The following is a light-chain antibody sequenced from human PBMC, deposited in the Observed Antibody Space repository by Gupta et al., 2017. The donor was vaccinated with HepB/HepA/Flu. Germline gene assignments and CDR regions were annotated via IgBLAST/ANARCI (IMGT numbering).Light chain of an antibody. CDR3: HYVEHSPPRT. CDR2: GAS. V-gene: IGKV3-15*01. Sequence: EIVMTQSPATLSVSLGERATLSCRASQTIAGNLAWYQQKPGQAPMLLIYGASTRATGVPARFSGSWCRKFSPLTSSIRRSEDSAGYYYHYVEHSPPRTFGEGTMVEI. CDR1: QTIAGN. J-gene: IGKJ4*02.